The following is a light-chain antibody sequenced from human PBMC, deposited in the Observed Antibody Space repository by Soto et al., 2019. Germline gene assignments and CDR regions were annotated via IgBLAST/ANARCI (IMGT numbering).Light chain of an antibody. J-gene: IGLJ2*01. V-gene: IGLV2-23*01. CDR1: SGDVGSYNF. CDR3: CSHVGAHVV. Sequence: QSVLTQPASVSGSPGQSITISCTGTSGDVGSYNFVSWYQQQVGKAPKLMTYQGSKRPSGVSDRFSASKSGNTASLTISGLQAEDEADYYCCSHVGAHVVFGGGTKLTVL. CDR2: QGS.